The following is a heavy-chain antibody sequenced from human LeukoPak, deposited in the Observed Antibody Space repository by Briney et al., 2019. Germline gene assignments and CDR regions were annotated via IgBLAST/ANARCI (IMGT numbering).Heavy chain of an antibody. V-gene: IGHV4-39*01. CDR2: IYYSGNT. Sequence: SETLSLTCTVSGGSISSSSYYWGWIRQPPGKGLEWIGSIYYSGNTYYNSSLKSRVTISIDTSANLFSLKLNSVTAADTAFYFCARQTGSGLFILPGGQGTLVTVSS. J-gene: IGHJ4*02. CDR3: ARQTGSGLFILP. CDR1: GGSISSSSYY. D-gene: IGHD3-10*01.